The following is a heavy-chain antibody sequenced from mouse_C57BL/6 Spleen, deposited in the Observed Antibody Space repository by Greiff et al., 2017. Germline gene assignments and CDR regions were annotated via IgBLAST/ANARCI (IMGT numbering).Heavy chain of an antibody. Sequence: QVQLQQPGAELVMPGASVKLSCKASGYTFTSYWMHWVKQRPGQGLEWIGEIDPSDSYTNYNQKFKGKSTLTEDQSSSTAYMQLSSLTSEDSAVYDCARGHHYGSSLRAMDYWGQGTSVTVSS. J-gene: IGHJ4*01. CDR3: ARGHHYGSSLRAMDY. CDR2: IDPSDSYT. V-gene: IGHV1-69*01. D-gene: IGHD1-1*01. CDR1: GYTFTSYW.